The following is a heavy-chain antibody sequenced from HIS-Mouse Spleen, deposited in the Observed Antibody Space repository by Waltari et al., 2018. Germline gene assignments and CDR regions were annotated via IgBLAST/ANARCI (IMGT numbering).Heavy chain of an antibody. D-gene: IGHD6-6*01. V-gene: IGHV5-51*03. CDR1: GYSFTSYW. CDR2: IYPGASET. CDR3: ARGKPWAAARDSGMDV. Sequence: EVQLVQSGAEVKKPGESLKISCKGSGYSFTSYWIGWVRQMPGKCLEWMGIIYPGASETRYSPSFQGKVTISADKSISTAYLQWSSLKASDTAMYYCARGKPWAAARDSGMDVWGQGTTVTVSS. J-gene: IGHJ6*02.